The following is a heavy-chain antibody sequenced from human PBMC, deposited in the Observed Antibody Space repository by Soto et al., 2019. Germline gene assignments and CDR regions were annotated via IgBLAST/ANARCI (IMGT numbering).Heavy chain of an antibody. V-gene: IGHV3-30*18. J-gene: IGHJ4*02. CDR3: AKDTNWSELTLPSAF. CDR2: ISYGGSNK. Sequence: QVQLVESGGGVVQPGRSLRLSCAASGFTFSSYGMHWVRQAPGKGLEWVAVISYGGSNKYYADSVKGPFTISRDNSKNTLYLQMNSLRLEDTAVYDCAKDTNWSELTLPSAFWGQGTLVTVSS. D-gene: IGHD1-1*01. CDR1: GFTFSSYG.